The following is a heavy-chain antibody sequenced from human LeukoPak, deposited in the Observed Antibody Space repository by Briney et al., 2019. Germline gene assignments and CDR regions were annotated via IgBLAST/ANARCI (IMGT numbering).Heavy chain of an antibody. V-gene: IGHV1-18*01. J-gene: IGHJ5*02. CDR2: ISAYNGNT. Sequence: ASVTVSCKASGYTFTSYGISWVRQAPGQGLEWMGWISAYNGNTNYAQKLQGRVTMTTDTSTSTAYMELRSLRSDDTAVYYCARHSSSWYLVWFDPWGQGTLVTVSS. CDR1: GYTFTSYG. CDR3: ARHSSSWYLVWFDP. D-gene: IGHD6-13*01.